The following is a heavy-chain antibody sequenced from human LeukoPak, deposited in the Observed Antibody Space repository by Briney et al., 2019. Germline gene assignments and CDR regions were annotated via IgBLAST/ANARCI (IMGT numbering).Heavy chain of an antibody. CDR1: GFTFSIYG. V-gene: IGHV3-33*01. CDR2: IWYDESNK. Sequence: PGGSLRLSCATSGFTFSIYGMHWVRQAPGKGLEWVAVIWYDESNKYYVDSVKGRFTISRDNAKNSLYLQMNSLRAEDTAVYYCARGAFDYWGQGTLVTVSS. J-gene: IGHJ4*02. CDR3: ARGAFDY.